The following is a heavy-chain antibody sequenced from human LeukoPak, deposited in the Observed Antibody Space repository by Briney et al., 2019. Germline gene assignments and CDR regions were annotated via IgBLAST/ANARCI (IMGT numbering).Heavy chain of an antibody. CDR1: GGSFSGYF. V-gene: IGHV4-34*04. J-gene: IGHJ4*02. CDR2: ISHSRST. Sequence: PWETLTLTCAVYGGSFSGYFWSWIRQPPGKGLEWIGEISHSRSTNNNPSLKSRATISVDTSKNQLSLKLSSVTAADTAVYYCARGGEYGSGSYYKYRGQGTPGTVSS. CDR3: ARGGEYGSGSYYKY. D-gene: IGHD3-10*01.